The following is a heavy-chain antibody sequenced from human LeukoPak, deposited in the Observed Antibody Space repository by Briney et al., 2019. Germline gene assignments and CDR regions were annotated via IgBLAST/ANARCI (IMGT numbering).Heavy chain of an antibody. CDR1: GYSFTSYW. Sequence: GESLQISCQGSGYSFTSYWIGWVRQMPGKGLEWMGIIYPGDSDTRYSPSFQGQVTISADKSISTAYLQWSSLKASDTAMYYCARRPYYYDSSGYYYRQYYFDYWGQGTLVTVSS. CDR3: ARRPYYYDSSGYYYRQYYFDY. J-gene: IGHJ4*02. D-gene: IGHD3-22*01. CDR2: IYPGDSDT. V-gene: IGHV5-51*01.